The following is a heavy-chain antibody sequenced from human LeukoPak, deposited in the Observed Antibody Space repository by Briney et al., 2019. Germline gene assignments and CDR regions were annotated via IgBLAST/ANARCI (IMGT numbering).Heavy chain of an antibody. CDR1: GGSISSYY. V-gene: IGHV4-59*08. J-gene: IGHJ6*02. CDR2: VYYTGST. CDR3: ARLYYYYGMDV. Sequence: PSETLSLTCTVSGGSISSYYWSWIRQPPGRGLEWIGYVYYTGSTNYNPSLNSRVTMSIDTSKNQFSLRLSSVTAADTAVYYCARLYYYYGMDVWGQGTTVTVSS.